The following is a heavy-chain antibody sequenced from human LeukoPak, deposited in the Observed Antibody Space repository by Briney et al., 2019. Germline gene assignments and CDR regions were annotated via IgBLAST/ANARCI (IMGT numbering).Heavy chain of an antibody. Sequence: SGPTLVKPTQTLTLTCTFSGFSLSTSGVGVGWIRQPPGKALEWLALIYWDDDKRYSPSLKSRPTITKDTSKNQVVLTMTNMDPVDTATYYCARLTEITMVRGVIRALFDYWGQGTLVTVSS. CDR3: ARLTEITMVRGVIRALFDY. V-gene: IGHV2-5*02. D-gene: IGHD3-10*01. J-gene: IGHJ4*02. CDR1: GFSLSTSGVG. CDR2: IYWDDDK.